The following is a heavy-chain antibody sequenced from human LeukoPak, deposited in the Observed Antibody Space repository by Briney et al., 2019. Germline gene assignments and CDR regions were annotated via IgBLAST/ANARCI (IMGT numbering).Heavy chain of an antibody. V-gene: IGHV3-21*01. CDR1: AFSFRSYS. D-gene: IGHD3-22*01. CDR3: ASPRGASGYFDC. J-gene: IGHJ4*02. CDR2: ISSDSSYI. Sequence: PGGSLRLSCAASAFSFRSYSMNWVRHAPAKGLEWVSSISSDSSYIYYADSAKGRFTISRDNAKNSLYLQMNSLRAEDTAVYYCASPRGASGYFDCWGQGTLVTVSS.